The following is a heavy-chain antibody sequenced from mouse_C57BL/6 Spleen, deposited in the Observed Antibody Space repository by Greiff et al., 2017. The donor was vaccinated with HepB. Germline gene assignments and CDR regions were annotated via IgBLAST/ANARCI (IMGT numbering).Heavy chain of an antibody. CDR3: AIDPSYYSNYVDY. Sequence: EVKLMESGGGLVKPGGSLKLSCAASGFTFSSYAMSWVRQTPEKRLEWVATISDGGSYTYYPDKVKGRFTFSRDNAKNNLYLQMSHLKSEDTAMYYCAIDPSYYSNYVDYWGQGTTLTVSS. J-gene: IGHJ2*01. CDR2: ISDGGSYT. D-gene: IGHD2-5*01. V-gene: IGHV5-4*01. CDR1: GFTFSSYA.